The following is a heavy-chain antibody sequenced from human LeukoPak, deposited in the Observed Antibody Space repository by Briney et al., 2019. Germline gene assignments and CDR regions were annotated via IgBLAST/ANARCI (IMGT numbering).Heavy chain of an antibody. Sequence: SETLSLTCSVSGDSVSRSDSYWDWIRQPPGKGLEWIGTIYHSGRTYYSPSLKSRVTMSVDPSNNQLSLNLGSVTAADTAVYYCARRRYYDGSGYLEWGQGTLLSVSS. CDR2: IYHSGRT. J-gene: IGHJ1*01. V-gene: IGHV4-39*01. CDR1: GDSVSRSDSY. CDR3: ARRRYYDGSGYLE. D-gene: IGHD3-22*01.